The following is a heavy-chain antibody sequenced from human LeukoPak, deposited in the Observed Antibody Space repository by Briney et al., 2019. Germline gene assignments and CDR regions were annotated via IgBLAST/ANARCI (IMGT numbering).Heavy chain of an antibody. D-gene: IGHD3-10*01. J-gene: IGHJ3*02. CDR1: GYTFTGYY. CDR2: MNPNSGNT. CDR3: AREGTMVRDAFDI. V-gene: IGHV1-8*02. Sequence: ASVKVSCKASGYTFTGYYIHWVRQATGQGLEWMGWMNPNSGNTGYAQKFQGRVTVTRNTSISTAYMELRGLRSDDTAVYYCAREGTMVRDAFDIWGQGTMVTVSS.